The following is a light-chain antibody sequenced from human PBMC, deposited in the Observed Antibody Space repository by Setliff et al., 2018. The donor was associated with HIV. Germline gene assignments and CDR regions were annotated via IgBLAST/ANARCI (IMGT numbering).Light chain of an antibody. Sequence: EIVMTQSPATLSVSPGERATLSCRASQSVSNNLAWYQQRPGQVPRLLIYGASTRATGIPARFSGSGSGTEFTLTISSLQSEDFAVYYCQHYNNWPLTFGGGTKVDIK. V-gene: IGKV3-15*01. J-gene: IGKJ4*01. CDR2: GAS. CDR1: QSVSNN. CDR3: QHYNNWPLT.